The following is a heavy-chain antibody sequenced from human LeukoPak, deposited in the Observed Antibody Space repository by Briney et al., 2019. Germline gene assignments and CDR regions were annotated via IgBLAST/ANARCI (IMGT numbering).Heavy chain of an antibody. CDR1: GGTFSSYA. V-gene: IGHV1-69*05. CDR2: IIPIFGTA. D-gene: IGHD1-26*01. Sequence: GGSVTVSCKASGGTFSSYAISWVRQAPGQGVEWMGGIIPIFGTANYAQKFQGRVTISTDESTSTAYMELSSLRSEDTAVYYCATPYSGSYEGAFDIWGQGTMVTVSS. CDR3: ATPYSGSYEGAFDI. J-gene: IGHJ3*02.